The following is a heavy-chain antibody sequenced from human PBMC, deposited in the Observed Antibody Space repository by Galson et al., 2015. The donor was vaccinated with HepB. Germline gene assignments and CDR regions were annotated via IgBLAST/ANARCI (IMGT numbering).Heavy chain of an antibody. CDR2: IDPSDSYT. D-gene: IGHD6-13*01. J-gene: IGHJ6*02. Sequence: QSGAEVKKPRESLRISCKGSGYSFTSYWISWVRQMPGKGLEWMGRIDPSDSYTNYSPSFQGHVTISADKSISTAYLQWSSLKASDTAMYYCARRRAAGPKVYYYYYYGMDVWGQGTTVTVSS. CDR3: ARRRAAGPKVYYYYYYGMDV. V-gene: IGHV5-10-1*01. CDR1: GYSFTSYW.